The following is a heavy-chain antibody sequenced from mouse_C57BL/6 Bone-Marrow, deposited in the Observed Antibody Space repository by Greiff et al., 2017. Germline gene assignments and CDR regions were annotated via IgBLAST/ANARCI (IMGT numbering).Heavy chain of an antibody. V-gene: IGHV1-42*01. Sequence: EVMLVESGPELVKPGASVKISCKASGYSFTGYYMNWVKQSPEKSLEWIGEINPSTGGTTYNQKFKAKATLTVDKSSSTAYMQLKSLTSEDSAVYYCARYARHDGYYYFDYWGQGTTLTVSS. CDR1: GYSFTGYY. D-gene: IGHD2-3*01. CDR2: INPSTGGT. CDR3: ARYARHDGYYYFDY. J-gene: IGHJ2*01.